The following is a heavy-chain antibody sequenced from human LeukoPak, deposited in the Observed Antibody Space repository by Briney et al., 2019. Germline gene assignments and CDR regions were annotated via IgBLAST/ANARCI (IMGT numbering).Heavy chain of an antibody. CDR3: ARRRITMVRGVYWFDP. V-gene: IGHV4-34*01. CDR2: INHSGST. J-gene: IGHJ5*02. Sequence: PSETLSLTCAVYGGSFSGYYWSWIRQPPGKGLEWIGEINHSGSTNYNPSLKSRVTISVDTSKNQFSLKLSSVTAADTAVYYCARRRITMVRGVYWFDPWGQGTLVTASS. CDR1: GGSFSGYY. D-gene: IGHD3-10*01.